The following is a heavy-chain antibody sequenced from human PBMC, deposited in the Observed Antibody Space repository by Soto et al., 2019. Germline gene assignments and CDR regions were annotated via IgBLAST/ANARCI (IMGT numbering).Heavy chain of an antibody. CDR2: IYYSGNT. J-gene: IGHJ5*02. V-gene: IGHV4-61*08. CDR1: GDSVNSGDYY. D-gene: IGHD5-12*01. Sequence: PSETLSLTCTVSGDSVNSGDYYWSWIRQPPGKGLEWIGYIYYSGNTNYNPSLKSRVTISLETSKNQFSLRLSSVNTADTAVYYCARITVDKYTIYWLDQWGQGTLVTV. CDR3: ARITVDKYTIYWLDQ.